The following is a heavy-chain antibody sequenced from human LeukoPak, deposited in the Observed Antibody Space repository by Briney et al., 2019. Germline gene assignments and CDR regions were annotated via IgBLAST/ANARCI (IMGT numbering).Heavy chain of an antibody. V-gene: IGHV3-30-3*01. Sequence: GGSLRLSCAAPGFTFSSYAMHWVRQAPGKGLEWVAVISYDGSNKYYADSVKGRFTISRDNSKNTLYLQMNSLRAEDTAVYYCARSWYFDYWGQGTLVTVSS. CDR1: GFTFSSYA. CDR3: ARSWYFDY. J-gene: IGHJ4*02. CDR2: ISYDGSNK.